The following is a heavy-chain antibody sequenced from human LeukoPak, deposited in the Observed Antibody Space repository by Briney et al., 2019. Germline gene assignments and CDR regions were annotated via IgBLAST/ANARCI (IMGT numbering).Heavy chain of an antibody. CDR3: ASPTSRAAGTFHFQH. V-gene: IGHV1-18*01. D-gene: IGHD6-13*01. J-gene: IGHJ1*01. CDR1: GYTFINYA. CDR2: ISAYNANT. Sequence: ASVKVSCKASGYTFINYAISWVRQAPGQGLEWMGWISAYNANTHYAQKFQGRVTITADESTSTAYMELSSLRSEDTAVYYCASPTSRAAGTFHFQHWGQGTLVTVSS.